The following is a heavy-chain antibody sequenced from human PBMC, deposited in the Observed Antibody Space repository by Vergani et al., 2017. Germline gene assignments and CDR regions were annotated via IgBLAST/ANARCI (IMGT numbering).Heavy chain of an antibody. D-gene: IGHD1-26*01. Sequence: VQLVESGGGLVQPGRSLRLSCAASGFTFDDYAMHWVRQAPGKGLEWVANINQDASQRYYVDSVKGRFTISRDNAKNSLHLQMNSLRAEDTAIYYCARDSADNWFDPWGQGTLVTVSS. CDR1: GFTFDDYA. CDR3: ARDSADNWFDP. V-gene: IGHV3-7*01. J-gene: IGHJ5*02. CDR2: INQDASQR.